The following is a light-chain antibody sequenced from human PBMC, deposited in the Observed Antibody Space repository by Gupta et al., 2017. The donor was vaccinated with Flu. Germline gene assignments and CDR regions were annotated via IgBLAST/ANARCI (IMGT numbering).Light chain of an antibody. CDR1: SSNIGSNT. CDR2: SND. J-gene: IGLJ1*01. V-gene: IGLV1-44*01. Sequence: QSVLTQPPSTSGTPGPRVTISCSGSSSNIGSNTVNWYQQLPGTAPKLLIYSNDQRPSGVPDRFSGSKSGTSASLAISGLQSEDEADYYCATWDDSLNTYVFGTATKVTVL. CDR3: ATWDDSLNTYV.